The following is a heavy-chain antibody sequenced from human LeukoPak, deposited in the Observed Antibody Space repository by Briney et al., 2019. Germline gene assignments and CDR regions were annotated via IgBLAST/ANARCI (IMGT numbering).Heavy chain of an antibody. V-gene: IGHV4-61*02. D-gene: IGHD2-15*01. J-gene: IGHJ6*03. CDR1: GGSISSGSYY. Sequence: SETLSLTCTVSGGSISSGSYYWSWLRQPAGKGLEWIGRIYTSGSTNYNPSLKSRVTISVDTSKNQFSLKLSSVTAADTAVYYCARDVEYYYYYYMDVWGKGTTVTVSS. CDR2: IYTSGST. CDR3: ARDVEYYYYYYMDV.